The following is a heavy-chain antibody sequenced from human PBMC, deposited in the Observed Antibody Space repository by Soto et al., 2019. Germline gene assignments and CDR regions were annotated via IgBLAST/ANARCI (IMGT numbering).Heavy chain of an antibody. CDR3: ATKPPVEARPVYYYYGMDV. CDR2: IIPIFGTA. Sequence: ASVKVSCKASGGTFSSYAISWVRQAPGQGLEWMGGIIPIFGTANYAQKFQGRVTITADKSTSTAYMELSSLRSEDTAVYYCATKPPVEARPVYYYYGMDVWGQGTTVTVYS. CDR1: GGTFSSYA. D-gene: IGHD6-6*01. J-gene: IGHJ6*02. V-gene: IGHV1-69*06.